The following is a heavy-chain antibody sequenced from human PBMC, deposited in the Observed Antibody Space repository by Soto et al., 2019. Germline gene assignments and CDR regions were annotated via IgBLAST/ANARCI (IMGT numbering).Heavy chain of an antibody. CDR2: SGGNGGSA. CDR1: GFTFSYHA. D-gene: IGHD3-16*01. J-gene: IGHJ4*02. Sequence: GGDLRLSCAASGFTFSYHAMSWVRQALGKGLEWVAASGGNGGSAYYVESVRGQFTISRDNSNNTLYLQMNSLIAEDTAVYYCAKDVDFGGGLYPYYFDYWGQGALVTV. CDR3: AKDVDFGGGLYPYYFDY. V-gene: IGHV3-23*01.